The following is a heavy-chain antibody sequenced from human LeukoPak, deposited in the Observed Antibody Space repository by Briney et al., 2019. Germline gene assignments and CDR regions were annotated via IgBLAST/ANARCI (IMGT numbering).Heavy chain of an antibody. V-gene: IGHV4-59*08. J-gene: IGHJ3*02. Sequence: SETLSLTCTVSGGSISSYYWSWIRQPPGKGLEWIGYIYYSGSTNYNPSLKSRVTISVDTSKNQFSLKLSSVTAADTAVYYCARPTTAAVIDAFDIWGQGTMVTVSS. CDR1: GGSISSYY. CDR3: ARPTTAAVIDAFDI. D-gene: IGHD6-13*01. CDR2: IYYSGST.